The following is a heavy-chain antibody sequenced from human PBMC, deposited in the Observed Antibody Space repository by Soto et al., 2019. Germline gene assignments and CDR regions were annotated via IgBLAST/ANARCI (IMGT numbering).Heavy chain of an antibody. CDR3: ARERLRILTGYYTSRPDNWFDP. CDR1: GGSFSGYY. Sequence: QVQLQQWGAGLLKPSETLSLTCAVYGGSFSGYYWSWIRQPPGKGLEWIGEINHSGSTNYNPSLRRRVTISVETPKNQFYLKLSYVTAAETAVYYCARERLRILTGYYTSRPDNWFDPWGQGNLVTVSS. J-gene: IGHJ5*02. CDR2: INHSGST. D-gene: IGHD3-9*01. V-gene: IGHV4-34*01.